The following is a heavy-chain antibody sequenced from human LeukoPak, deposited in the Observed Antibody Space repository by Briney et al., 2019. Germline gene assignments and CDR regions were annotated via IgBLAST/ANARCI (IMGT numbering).Heavy chain of an antibody. CDR3: ARDQNKMSPFDY. V-gene: IGHV1-46*01. D-gene: IGHD1/OR15-1a*01. Sequence: ASVKVSCKASGYTFTSYYMHWVRQAPGQGLEWMGIINTSGGTTSYAQKFQGRVTMTRDTSTSTVYMELSSLRSEDTAVYYCARDQNKMSPFDYWGQGTLVTVSS. CDR2: INTSGGTT. J-gene: IGHJ4*02. CDR1: GYTFTSYY.